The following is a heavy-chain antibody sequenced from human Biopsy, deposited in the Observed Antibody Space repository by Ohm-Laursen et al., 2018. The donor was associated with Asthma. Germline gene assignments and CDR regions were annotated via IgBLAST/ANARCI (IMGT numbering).Heavy chain of an antibody. V-gene: IGHV3-53*01. J-gene: IGHJ3*02. CDR3: ARAYGGSFFSGSFDI. Sequence: SLRLSCAASGFTVSTNGMSWVRQPPGKGLEWVSVIYSGGGTYYTESVQGRVTISSDNSKNTVSLQLNSLRAEDTAVYYFARAYGGSFFSGSFDIWGQGTMVTVSS. D-gene: IGHD4-23*01. CDR1: GFTVSTNG. CDR2: IYSGGGT.